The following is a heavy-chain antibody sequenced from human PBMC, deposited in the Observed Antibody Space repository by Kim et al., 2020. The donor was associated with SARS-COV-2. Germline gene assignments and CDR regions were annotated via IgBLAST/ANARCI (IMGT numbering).Heavy chain of an antibody. Sequence: TTNNPSLKIRVTISVDTSKNQFSLKLSSVTAADTAVYYCARGSVDTALAPWGQGTLVTVSS. CDR3: ARGSVDTALAP. J-gene: IGHJ5*02. V-gene: IGHV4-34*01. D-gene: IGHD5-18*01. CDR2: T.